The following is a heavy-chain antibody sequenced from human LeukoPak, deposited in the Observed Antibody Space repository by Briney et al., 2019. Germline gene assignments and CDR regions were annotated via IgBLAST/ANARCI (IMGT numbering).Heavy chain of an antibody. Sequence: PGGSLRLSCAASGFTFSSYSMNWVRQAPGKGLEWVSYISSSSSTIYYADSVKGRLTISRDNAKNSLYLQMNSLRAEDTAVYYCENTIFGTGLSHWGQGTLVTVSS. D-gene: IGHD3-3*01. CDR3: ENTIFGTGLSH. CDR2: ISSSSSTI. CDR1: GFTFSSYS. J-gene: IGHJ4*02. V-gene: IGHV3-48*04.